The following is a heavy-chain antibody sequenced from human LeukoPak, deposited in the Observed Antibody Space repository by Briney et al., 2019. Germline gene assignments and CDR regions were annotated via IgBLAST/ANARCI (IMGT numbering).Heavy chain of an antibody. J-gene: IGHJ4*02. CDR1: GYTFTSYG. CDR3: AMNSGSQVDY. V-gene: IGHV1-69*13. Sequence: ASVKVSCKASGYTFTSYGISWVRQAPGQGLEWMGGIIPIFGTANYAQKFQGRVTITADESTNTAYMELSSLRSEDTAVYYCAMNSGSQVDYWGQGTLVTVSS. CDR2: IIPIFGTA. D-gene: IGHD1-26*01.